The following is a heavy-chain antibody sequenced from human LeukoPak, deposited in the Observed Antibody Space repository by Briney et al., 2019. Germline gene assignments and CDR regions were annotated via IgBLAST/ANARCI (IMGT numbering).Heavy chain of an antibody. CDR3: ARGGRYFDWLFGY. CDR2: LSGSGGTT. V-gene: IGHV3-23*01. D-gene: IGHD3-9*01. CDR1: GIIFSNYA. Sequence: TGGSLRLSCAASGIIFSNYAMSWVRQAPGKGLEWVSALSGSGGTTYYADSVTGRFTISRDNSKNTLYLQMNSLRAEDTAVYYCARGGRYFDWLFGYWGQGTLVTVSP. J-gene: IGHJ4*02.